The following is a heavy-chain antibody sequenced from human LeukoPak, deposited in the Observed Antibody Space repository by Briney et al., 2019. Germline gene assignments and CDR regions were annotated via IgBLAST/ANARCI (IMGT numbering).Heavy chain of an antibody. CDR1: GFTFSSYG. D-gene: IGHD6-19*01. J-gene: IGHJ6*04. CDR2: ISYDGSNK. V-gene: IGHV3-30*18. Sequence: GRSLRLSCAASGFTFSSYGMHWVRQAPGKGLEWVAVISYDGSNKNYADSVKGRFTISRDNSENTLYLQMNSLRAEDTAVYSCAKDLAVADTLSLYYYNYGMDVWGKGTTVTVSS. CDR3: AKDLAVADTLSLYYYNYGMDV.